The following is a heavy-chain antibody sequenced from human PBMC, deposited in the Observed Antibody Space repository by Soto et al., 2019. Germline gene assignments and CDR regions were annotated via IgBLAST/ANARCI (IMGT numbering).Heavy chain of an antibody. J-gene: IGHJ3*02. CDR2: FIPIFGTA. D-gene: IGHD3-16*02. V-gene: IGHV1-69*13. CDR1: GGTFSSYA. Sequence: SVKVSCKASGGTFSSYAIRWVRQAPGQGLEWMGGFIPIFGTANYAQKFQGRVTITADESTSTAHMQLSSLRSEDTAVYYCARGQPVYDYVWGSDRSDAFDIWGQGTMVTVSS. CDR3: ARGQPVYDYVWGSDRSDAFDI.